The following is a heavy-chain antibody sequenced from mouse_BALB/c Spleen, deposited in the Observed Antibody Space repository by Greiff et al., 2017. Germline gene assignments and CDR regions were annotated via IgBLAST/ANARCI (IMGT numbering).Heavy chain of an antibody. V-gene: IGHV5-6-5*01. CDR3: ARVYYGNYRDLAY. D-gene: IGHD2-1*01. J-gene: IGHJ3*01. CDR1: GFTFSSYT. Sequence: EVQGVESGGGLVQPGGSRKLSCAASGFTFSSYTMSWVRQTPEKRLEWVATISSGGSTYYPDSVKGRFTISRDNARNILYLQMSSLRSEDTAMYYCARVYYGNYRDLAYWGQVTLVTVSA. CDR2: ISSGGST.